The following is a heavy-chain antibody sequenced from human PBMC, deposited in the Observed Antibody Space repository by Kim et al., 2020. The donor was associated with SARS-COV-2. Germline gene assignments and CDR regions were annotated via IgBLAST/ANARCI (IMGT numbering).Heavy chain of an antibody. J-gene: IGHJ4*02. CDR3: ARGYCSSSRCYAGPDY. Sequence: GGSLRLSCAASGFTFSDYTMDWVRQAPGRGLEWVSYINNDGTVMYHGDSVKGRFTISRDNSENSLFLQMNSLRDDDTAVYYCARGYCSSSRCYAGPDYWGQGTLVTVST. CDR1: GFTFSDYT. D-gene: IGHD2-2*01. V-gene: IGHV3-48*02. CDR2: INNDGTVM.